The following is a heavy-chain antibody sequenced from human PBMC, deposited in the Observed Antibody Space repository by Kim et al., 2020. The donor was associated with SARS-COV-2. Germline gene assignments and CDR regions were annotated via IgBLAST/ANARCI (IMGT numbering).Heavy chain of an antibody. V-gene: IGHV3-21*01. CDR1: GFTFSSYS. Sequence: GGSLRLSCAASGFTFSSYSMNWVRQAPGKGLEWVSSISTSSSYIYYADSVKGRFTISRDNAKNSLYLQMNSLRDEDTAVYYCARVGYDILTGEIDYWGQGTLVTVSS. CDR3: ARVGYDILTGEIDY. D-gene: IGHD3-9*01. CDR2: ISTSSSYI. J-gene: IGHJ4*02.